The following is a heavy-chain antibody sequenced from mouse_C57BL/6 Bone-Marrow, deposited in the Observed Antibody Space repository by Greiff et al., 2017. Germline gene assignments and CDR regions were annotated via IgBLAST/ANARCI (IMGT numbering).Heavy chain of an antibody. CDR1: GFNIKDDY. CDR2: IDPENGDT. D-gene: IGHD6-1*01. V-gene: IGHV14-4*01. J-gene: IGHJ2*01. CDR3: TFPFYNAY. Sequence: EVMLVESGAELVRPGASVKLSCTASGFNIKDDYMHWVKQRPEQGLEWIGWIDPENGDTEYASKFQGKATITADTSSNTAYLQLSSLTSQDTAVYYCTFPFYNAYWGQGTTLPVSP.